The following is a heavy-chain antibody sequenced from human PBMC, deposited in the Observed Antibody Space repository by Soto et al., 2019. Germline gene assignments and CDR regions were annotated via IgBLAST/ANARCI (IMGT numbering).Heavy chain of an antibody. CDR1: GFTFSSYA. Sequence: EVQLLESGGGLVQPGGSLRLSCAASGFTFSSYAMSWVRQAPGKGLEWVSAISGSGGSTYYADSVKGRFTISRDNSKNTLYLQMNSLRAEDTAVYYCAKDQGIAARTFGGYYYYYYGMDVWGQGTTVTVSS. D-gene: IGHD6-6*01. CDR2: ISGSGGST. J-gene: IGHJ6*02. CDR3: AKDQGIAARTFGGYYYYYYGMDV. V-gene: IGHV3-23*01.